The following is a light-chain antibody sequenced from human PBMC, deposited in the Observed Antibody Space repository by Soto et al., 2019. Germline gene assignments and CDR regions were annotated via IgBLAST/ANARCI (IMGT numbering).Light chain of an antibody. CDR2: GAS. CDR3: QQYDRSPNT. J-gene: IGKJ2*01. Sequence: EIVLTQSPGTLSWSPGERATLSCRASQSVNNNYLAWYQQKPGQAPGLLIYGASSRATGIPDRFSGSGSGTDFTLTISRLEPEDFAVYYCQQYDRSPNTFGQGTKLEIK. CDR1: QSVNNNY. V-gene: IGKV3-20*01.